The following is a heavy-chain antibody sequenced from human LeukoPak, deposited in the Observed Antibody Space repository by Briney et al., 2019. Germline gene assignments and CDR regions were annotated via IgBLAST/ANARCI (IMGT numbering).Heavy chain of an antibody. CDR3: ARGGSRGFSYEFDY. D-gene: IGHD5-18*01. CDR1: GGSISTYY. V-gene: IGHV4-59*01. Sequence: SETLSLTCTVSGGSISTYYWSWIRQPPGKGREWIGYISYSGSTNYNPSLQSRVTISLDTSKNQFSLKLSSVTAADTALYYCARGGSRGFSYEFDYWGQGALVTVSS. J-gene: IGHJ4*02. CDR2: ISYSGST.